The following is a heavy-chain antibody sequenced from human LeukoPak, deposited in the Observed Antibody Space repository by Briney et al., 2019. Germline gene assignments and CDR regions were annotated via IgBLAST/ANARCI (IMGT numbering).Heavy chain of an antibody. D-gene: IGHD6-19*01. Sequence: PGGSLRLSCAASGFTFKNYSMNWVRQAPGKGLEWVAYISSSGNTTYYADSVKGRFTISRDNAKKSLDLQMNSLRAEDTAFYYCAKVRGTYSSGYFFDYWGQGTLVTVSS. CDR3: AKVRGTYSSGYFFDY. CDR1: GFTFKNYS. J-gene: IGHJ4*02. V-gene: IGHV3-48*04. CDR2: ISSSGNTT.